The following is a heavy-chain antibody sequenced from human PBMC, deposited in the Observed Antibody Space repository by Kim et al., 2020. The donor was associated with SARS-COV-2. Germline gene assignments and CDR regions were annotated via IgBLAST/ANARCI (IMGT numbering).Heavy chain of an antibody. CDR2: ISAYNGNT. J-gene: IGHJ5*02. D-gene: IGHD6-13*01. CDR1: GYTFTSYG. V-gene: IGHV1-18*01. Sequence: ASVKVSCKASGYTFTSYGISWVRQAPGQGLEWMGWISAYNGNTNYAQKLQGRVTMTTDTSTSTAYMELRSVRSDDTAVYYCARDPTDSGYSSSWLWFDPWGQGTLVTVSS. CDR3: ARDPTDSGYSSSWLWFDP.